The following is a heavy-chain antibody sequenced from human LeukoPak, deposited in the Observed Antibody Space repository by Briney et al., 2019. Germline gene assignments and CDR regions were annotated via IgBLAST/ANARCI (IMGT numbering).Heavy chain of an antibody. CDR2: IKQDGSEK. D-gene: IGHD5-18*01. J-gene: IGHJ6*03. CDR3: AREEWIPYYYYYYMDV. V-gene: IGHV3-7*01. Sequence: GGSLKLSCAASGFTFSSYWMSWVRQAPGKGLEWVANIKQDGSEKYYVDSVKGRFTISRDNAKNSLYLQMNSLRAEDTAVYYCAREEWIPYYYYYYMDVWGKGTTVTVSS. CDR1: GFTFSSYW.